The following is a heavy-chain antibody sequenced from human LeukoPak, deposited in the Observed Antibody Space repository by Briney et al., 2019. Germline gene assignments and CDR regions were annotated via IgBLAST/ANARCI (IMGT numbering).Heavy chain of an antibody. Sequence: SETLSLTCTVSGDSISSSSSFWGWIRQPPGKGLEWIGSAYYSGSTYYNPSLKSRVTISVDTSKNQFSVNLSSVTAADTAVYYCARDRTRIAAAAREIDYWGQGTLVTVSS. CDR2: AYYSGST. D-gene: IGHD6-13*01. V-gene: IGHV4-39*02. CDR1: GDSISSSSSF. J-gene: IGHJ4*02. CDR3: ARDRTRIAAAAREIDY.